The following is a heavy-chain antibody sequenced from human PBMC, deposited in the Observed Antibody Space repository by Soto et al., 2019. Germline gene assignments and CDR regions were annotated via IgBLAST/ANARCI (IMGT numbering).Heavy chain of an antibody. J-gene: IGHJ5*02. CDR2: IKQDGSEK. Sequence: GGSLRLSCAASGFTFSSYWMSWVRQAPGKGLEWVANIKQDGSEKYYVDSVKGRFTISRDNAKNSLYLQMNSLRAEDTAVYYCARAGPSHDPLTPYSRGNCFDTWGQGTLVTVSS. D-gene: IGHD3-9*01. CDR1: GFTFSSYW. V-gene: IGHV3-7*01. CDR3: ARAGPSHDPLTPYSRGNCFDT.